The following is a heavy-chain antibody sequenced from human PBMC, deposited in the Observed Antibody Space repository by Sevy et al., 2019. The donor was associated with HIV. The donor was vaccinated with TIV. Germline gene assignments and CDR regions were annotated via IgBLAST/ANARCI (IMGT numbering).Heavy chain of an antibody. V-gene: IGHV3-7*01. CDR3: VRAIGAAGSY. CDR1: GFAFSNYY. J-gene: IGHJ4*02. Sequence: GGSLRLSCAASGFAFSNYYAMHWVRQAPGKGLEWVANIKEDGSVKYYVESVKGRFTISRDNAKNSVYLQMNSLRAEDAALYYCVRAIGAAGSYWGLGTLVTVS. CDR2: IKEDGSVK. D-gene: IGHD6-13*01.